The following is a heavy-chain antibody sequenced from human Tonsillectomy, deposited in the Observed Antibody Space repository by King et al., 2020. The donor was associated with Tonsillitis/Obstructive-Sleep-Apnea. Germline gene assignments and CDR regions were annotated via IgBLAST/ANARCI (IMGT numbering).Heavy chain of an antibody. Sequence: VQLVESGGGLVQPGGSLRLSCAASGFTFSSYWMSWARQAPGKGLEWVANIKQDGSEKYYVDSVKGRFTISRDNAKNSLYLQMNSLRAEDTAVYYCAREDTAMAFDYWGQGTLVTVSS. CDR2: IKQDGSEK. D-gene: IGHD5-18*01. V-gene: IGHV3-7*01. J-gene: IGHJ4*02. CDR1: GFTFSSYW. CDR3: AREDTAMAFDY.